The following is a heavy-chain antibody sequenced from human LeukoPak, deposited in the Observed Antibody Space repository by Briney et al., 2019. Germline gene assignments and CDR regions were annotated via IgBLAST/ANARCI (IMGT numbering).Heavy chain of an antibody. CDR1: GFTFSHYA. CDR2: ISYSGNNY. CDR3: ARAGPSSSLHQFDY. J-gene: IGHJ4*02. Sequence: GGSLRLSCAAYGFTFSHYAMHWVRQAPGEGLQWVAFISYSGNNYYYADSVKGRFIISRDDSKNTLYLQMNRLRAEDTAVYYCARAGPSSSLHQFDYWGQGTLVTVSS. V-gene: IGHV3-30*03. D-gene: IGHD6-13*01.